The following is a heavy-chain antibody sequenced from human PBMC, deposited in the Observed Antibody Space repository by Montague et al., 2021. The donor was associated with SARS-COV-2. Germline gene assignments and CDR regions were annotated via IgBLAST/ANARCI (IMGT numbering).Heavy chain of an antibody. Sequence: SLRLSCAASGFTFSSYSVNWVRQAPGKGLEWISYISSSTNIIYYADSVKGRFTISRGNARNSLYLQMSSLRVDDTAVYYCAKDLVLRAARPDALDVWGQGTVVTVSS. V-gene: IGHV3-48*04. CDR2: ISSSTNII. D-gene: IGHD6-6*01. CDR1: GFTFSSYS. CDR3: AKDLVLRAARPDALDV. J-gene: IGHJ3*01.